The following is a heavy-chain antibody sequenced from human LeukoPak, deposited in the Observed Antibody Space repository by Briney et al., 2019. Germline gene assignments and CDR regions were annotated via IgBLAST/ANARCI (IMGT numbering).Heavy chain of an antibody. V-gene: IGHV3-53*01. CDR2: IYTGGGT. CDR3: TRSGYRHPYHLES. CDR1: GFSVRTNF. J-gene: IGHJ4*02. Sequence: GGSLRLSCAVSGFSVRTNFMSWVRQAPGKGLEWASVIYTGGGTDHADSVKGRFTISRDNSKNTLSLQMNSLRADDTAIYCTRSGYRHPYHLESWGQGTLVIVSS. D-gene: IGHD3-22*01.